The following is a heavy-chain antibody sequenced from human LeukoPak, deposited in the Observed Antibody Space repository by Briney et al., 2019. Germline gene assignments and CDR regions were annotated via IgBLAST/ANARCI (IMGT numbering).Heavy chain of an antibody. CDR1: GYSLSSGYY. CDR2: IHHGGST. V-gene: IGHV4-38-2*02. CDR3: ARVAAGIGFFQH. D-gene: IGHD6-13*01. Sequence: SETLSLTCIVSGYSLSSGYYWGWIRQPPGKGLEWIGNIHHGGSTYYNPSLKSRVTISVDTSKNQLSLKLSSVTAADTAVYYCARVAAGIGFFQHWGQGTLVTVSS. J-gene: IGHJ1*01.